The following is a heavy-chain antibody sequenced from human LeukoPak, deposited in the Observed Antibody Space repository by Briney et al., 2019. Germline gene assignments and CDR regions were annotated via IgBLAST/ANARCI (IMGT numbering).Heavy chain of an antibody. CDR2: ISSSGSTI. D-gene: IGHD5-24*01. CDR1: GFTFSSYS. J-gene: IGHJ4*02. Sequence: GGSLRLSCAASGFTFSSYSMNWVRQAPGKGLEWVSYISSSGSTIYYADSVKGRFTISRDNAKNSLYLQMNSLRAEDTAVYYCARVSRGVEMATIGFFDYWGQGTLVTVSS. V-gene: IGHV3-48*04. CDR3: ARVSRGVEMATIGFFDY.